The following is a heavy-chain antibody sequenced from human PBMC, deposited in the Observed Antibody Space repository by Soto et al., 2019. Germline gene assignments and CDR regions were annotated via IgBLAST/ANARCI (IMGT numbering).Heavy chain of an antibody. V-gene: IGHV3-23*01. Sequence: EVQLLESGGGLVQPGGSLRLSCAASGFTFSSYAMNWVRQAPGKGLEWVSAISGSDATTHFADSVKGRFTISRDNSKNTLYLQMNSLRAEDTAVYYCARDRSYYDSSGSYSPPYWGQGTLVTVSS. J-gene: IGHJ4*02. CDR1: GFTFSSYA. CDR2: ISGSDATT. D-gene: IGHD3-22*01. CDR3: ARDRSYYDSSGSYSPPY.